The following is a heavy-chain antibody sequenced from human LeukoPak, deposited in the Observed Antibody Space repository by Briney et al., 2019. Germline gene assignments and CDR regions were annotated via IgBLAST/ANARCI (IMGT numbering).Heavy chain of an antibody. J-gene: IGHJ3*02. CDR3: AKDPPYITADAFDI. CDR1: GFTVSSNY. CDR2: IYSGGST. V-gene: IGHV3-66*01. Sequence: GGSLRLSCAASGFTVSSNYMSWVRQALGKGLEWVSVIYSGGSTYYADSVKGRFTISRDNSKNTLYLQMNSLRAEDTAVYYCAKDPPYITADAFDIWGQGTMVTVSS. D-gene: IGHD3-10*01.